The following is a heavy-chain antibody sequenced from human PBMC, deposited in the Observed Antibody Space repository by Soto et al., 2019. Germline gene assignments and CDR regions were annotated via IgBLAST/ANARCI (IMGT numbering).Heavy chain of an antibody. CDR3: ARDRMLRHLDY. CDR2: ISSGSSMI. V-gene: IGHV3-48*01. J-gene: IGHJ4*02. D-gene: IGHD2-8*01. CDR1: GFTFSSYS. Sequence: EVQLVESGGGLVQPGGSLRLSCAASGFTFSSYSMNWVRQAPGKGLEWVSFISSGSSMIYYADSVTGRFAISRDNAKNSLYLQMNSLRAEDTAVYYCARDRMLRHLDYWGQGTLVTVSS.